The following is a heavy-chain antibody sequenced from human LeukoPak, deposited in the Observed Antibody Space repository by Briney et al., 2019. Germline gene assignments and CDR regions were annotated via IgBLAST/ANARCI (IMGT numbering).Heavy chain of an antibody. Sequence: GGSLRLSCVVSGFTFSSYWMSWVRQAPGKGLEWVANIRPDGSDEYYVDSVKGRFTISRDNAKNSLYLQMNSLRAEDTAVYYCAREGTDYWGQGTLVTVFS. CDR3: AREGTDY. V-gene: IGHV3-7*01. CDR1: GFTFSSYW. CDR2: IRPDGSDE. J-gene: IGHJ4*02. D-gene: IGHD1/OR15-1a*01.